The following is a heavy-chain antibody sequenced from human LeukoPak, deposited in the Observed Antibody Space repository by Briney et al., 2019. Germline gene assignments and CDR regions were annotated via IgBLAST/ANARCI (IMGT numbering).Heavy chain of an antibody. V-gene: IGHV1-18*04. J-gene: IGHJ6*02. D-gene: IGHD3-9*01. Sequence: GASVKVSCKASGYTFTGHWMHWVRRAPGQGLEWMGWISAYNGNTNYAQKLQGRVTMTTDTSTSTAYMELRSLRSDDTAVYYCARVVPSPYYDILTGYYYYYGMDVWGQGTTVTVSS. CDR3: ARVVPSPYYDILTGYYYYYGMDV. CDR1: GYTFTGHW. CDR2: ISAYNGNT.